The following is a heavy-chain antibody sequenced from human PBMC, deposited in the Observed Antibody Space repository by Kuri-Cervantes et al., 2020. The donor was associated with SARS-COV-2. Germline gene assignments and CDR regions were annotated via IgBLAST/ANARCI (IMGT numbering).Heavy chain of an antibody. CDR2: IKEDGTEK. CDR3: ARAYYYDSSGYYSNWFDP. D-gene: IGHD3-22*01. CDR1: RFMFSCDR. V-gene: IGHV3-7*01. Sequence: GESLKISCAASRFMFSCDRMNWVRQAPGKGLNWVADIKEDGTEKFYVDSVRGRLTIPRDNAKNSLYLQMNSLRAEDTAVYYCARAYYYDSSGYYSNWFDPWGQGTLVTVSS. J-gene: IGHJ5*02.